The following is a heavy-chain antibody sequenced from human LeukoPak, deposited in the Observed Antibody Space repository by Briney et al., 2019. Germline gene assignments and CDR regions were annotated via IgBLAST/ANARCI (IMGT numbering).Heavy chain of an antibody. CDR1: GYSFTSYW. Sequence: HGESLKISCKGSGYSFTSYWIGWVRQMPGKGLEWMGIIYPGDSDTRYSPSFQGQVTISADKSISTAYLQWSSLKASDTAMYYCARRAGYFDWLPYTVDYWGQGTLVTVSS. J-gene: IGHJ4*02. D-gene: IGHD3-9*01. V-gene: IGHV5-51*01. CDR3: ARRAGYFDWLPYTVDY. CDR2: IYPGDSDT.